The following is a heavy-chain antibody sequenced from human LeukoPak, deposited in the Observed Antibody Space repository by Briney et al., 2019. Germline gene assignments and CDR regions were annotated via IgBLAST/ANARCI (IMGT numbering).Heavy chain of an antibody. J-gene: IGHJ4*02. V-gene: IGHV4-38-2*02. Sequence: SETLSLTCTVSGYSISSGYYWGWIRQPPGKGLEWIGSIYHSGSTYYNPSLKSRVTISVDTSKNQFSLKLSSVTAADTAVYYCARVLLGGSYGDYWGQGTLVTVSS. CDR3: ARVLLGGSYGDY. CDR1: GYSISSGYY. D-gene: IGHD1-26*01. CDR2: IYHSGST.